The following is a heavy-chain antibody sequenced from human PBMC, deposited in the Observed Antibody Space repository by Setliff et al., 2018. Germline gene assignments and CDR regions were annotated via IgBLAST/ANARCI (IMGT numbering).Heavy chain of an antibody. D-gene: IGHD3-22*01. V-gene: IGHV4-4*07. CDR1: GDSISTYY. J-gene: IGHJ5*02. CDR2: VFVDGST. Sequence: SETLSLTCTVSGDSISTYYWSWIRRPAGKGLEWIGRVFVDGSTNYNPSLKSRVTMSAXXXKNQFSXXXXXXTAADTAIYYCARDTSSDWAAWFDPWSQGILVTVSS. CDR3: ARDTSSDWAAWFDP.